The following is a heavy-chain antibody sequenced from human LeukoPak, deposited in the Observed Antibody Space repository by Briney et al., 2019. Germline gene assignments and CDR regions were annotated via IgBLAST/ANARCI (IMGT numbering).Heavy chain of an antibody. CDR3: ARRGGCRFFEY. J-gene: IGHJ4*02. Sequence: SSYAMVWVRQPPGKGREWIGTMYYSGDTYYNPSLKRRVSISVDTSKNHLSLRLSSVPAADTAVYYCARRGGCRFFEYWGEG. CDR2: MYYSGDT. CDR1: SSYA. D-gene: IGHD2-8*02. V-gene: IGHV4-39*02.